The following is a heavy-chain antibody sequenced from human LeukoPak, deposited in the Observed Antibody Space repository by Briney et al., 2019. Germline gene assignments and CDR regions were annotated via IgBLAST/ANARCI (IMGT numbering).Heavy chain of an antibody. Sequence: ASVELSYKASGYTYTSYGIRWVPQAPGQGLEWMGWISDYNGNTKYAQKHQGRVAMTTDTSTSTAYMELRSLRSDDTAVYYCARVRPKRPFNYYGSGSYYNADYWGQGTLVTVSS. CDR1: GYTYTSYG. CDR3: ARVRPKRPFNYYGSGSYYNADY. J-gene: IGHJ4*02. D-gene: IGHD3-10*01. V-gene: IGHV1-18*01. CDR2: ISDYNGNT.